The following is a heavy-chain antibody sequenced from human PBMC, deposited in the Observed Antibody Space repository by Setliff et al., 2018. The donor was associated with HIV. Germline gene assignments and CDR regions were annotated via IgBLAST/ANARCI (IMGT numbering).Heavy chain of an antibody. CDR1: GGSISSGSYY. V-gene: IGHV4-61*02. Sequence: KTSETLSLTCTVSGGSISSGSYYWSWIRQPAGKGLEWIGRIYSSGSTNYNPSLKSRVSMSVDTSKNQFSLKVDSVTAADTAVYYCARPAGKGSYYGDDAFDLWGQGTMVTVSS. CDR2: IYSSGST. D-gene: IGHD1-26*01. CDR3: ARPAGKGSYYGDDAFDL. J-gene: IGHJ3*01.